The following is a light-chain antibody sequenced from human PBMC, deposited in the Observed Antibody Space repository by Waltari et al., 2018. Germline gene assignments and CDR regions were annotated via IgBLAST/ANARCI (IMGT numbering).Light chain of an antibody. Sequence: QSALTQPDSVSGSPGQSITISCSGFSSDICGYEYVSWYQQHPGKAPKLIIYDVSNRSAGVCTRFSASKCGSSASLTISGLQADDDDDYYCSSLTSSTTGIFGGGTKLTVL. CDR1: SSDICGYEY. J-gene: IGLJ2*01. V-gene: IGLV2-14*01. CDR3: SSLTSSTTGI. CDR2: DVS.